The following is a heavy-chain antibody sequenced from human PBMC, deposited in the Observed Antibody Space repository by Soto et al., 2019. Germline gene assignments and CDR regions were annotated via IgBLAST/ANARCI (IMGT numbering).Heavy chain of an antibody. J-gene: IGHJ6*02. CDR1: GGSISSYY. D-gene: IGHD6-13*01. CDR3: ARDQASPYYSSSWYGLGYYYYYGMDV. V-gene: IGHV4-59*01. Sequence: KPSETLSLTCTVSGGSISSYYWSWIRQPPGKGLEWIGYIYYSGSTNYNPSLKSRVTISVDTSKNQFSLKLSSVTAADTAVYYCARDQASPYYSSSWYGLGYYYYYGMDVWGQGTTVTVSS. CDR2: IYYSGST.